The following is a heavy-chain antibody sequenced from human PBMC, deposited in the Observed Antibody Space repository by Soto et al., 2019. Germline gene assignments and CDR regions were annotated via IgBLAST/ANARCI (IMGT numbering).Heavy chain of an antibody. D-gene: IGHD5-18*01. CDR1: GFTFSSYG. CDR2: IWYDGSNK. V-gene: IGHV3-33*01. CDR3: ARDLESGYRYSRGLRGYYYYGMDV. Sequence: GGSLRLSCAASGFTFSSYGMHWVRQAPGKGLEWVAVIWYDGSNKYYADSVKGRFTISRDKSKNTLYLQMNSLRAEDTAVYYCARDLESGYRYSRGLRGYYYYGMDVWGQGTTVTVSS. J-gene: IGHJ6*02.